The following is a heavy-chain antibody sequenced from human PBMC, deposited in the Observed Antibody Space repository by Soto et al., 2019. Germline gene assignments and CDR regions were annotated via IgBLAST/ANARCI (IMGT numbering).Heavy chain of an antibody. J-gene: IGHJ6*04. CDR1: EFTFSNYG. CDR3: ARDAEYSGNGMDV. Sequence: QVQLVESGGGVVQPGRSLRLSCAASEFTFSNYGMQWVRQAPGKGLEWVAVILNDGSNRYHADSVKDRFTISRDNSKSTLYLPMNSLRAEDTAVYYCARDAEYSGNGMDVWDSGTRVTVSP. V-gene: IGHV3-33*01. D-gene: IGHD3-10*01. CDR2: ILNDGSNR.